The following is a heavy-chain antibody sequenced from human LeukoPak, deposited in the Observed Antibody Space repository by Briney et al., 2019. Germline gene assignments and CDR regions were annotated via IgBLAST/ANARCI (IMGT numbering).Heavy chain of an antibody. D-gene: IGHD3-9*01. Sequence: ASVKVSCTASGYTFTGYYMHWVRQAPGQGLEWMGWINPNSGGTNYAQKFQGRVTMTRDTSISTAYMELSRLRSDGTAVYYCARLILTGGSDYWGQGTLVTVSS. J-gene: IGHJ4*02. CDR3: ARLILTGGSDY. CDR1: GYTFTGYY. CDR2: INPNSGGT. V-gene: IGHV1-2*02.